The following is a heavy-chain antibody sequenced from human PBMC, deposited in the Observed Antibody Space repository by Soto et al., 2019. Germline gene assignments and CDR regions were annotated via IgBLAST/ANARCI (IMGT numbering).Heavy chain of an antibody. V-gene: IGHV3-30-3*01. CDR2: IAYDGGIK. CDR3: ARDKIKGAPDYLDS. J-gene: IGHJ4*02. CDR1: GFTFGANA. Sequence: QEQLVESGGAWVQPGSSLRLSCAASGFTFGANAMHWVRQPPGKGLEWGAVIAYDGGIKIYTDSVKGRFTISRDDSKSTLYLQMNSLSAEDTAVYYCARDKIKGAPDYLDSWGQGTVVTVSS.